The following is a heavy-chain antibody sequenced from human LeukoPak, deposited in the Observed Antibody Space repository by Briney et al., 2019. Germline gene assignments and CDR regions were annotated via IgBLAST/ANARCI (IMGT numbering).Heavy chain of an antibody. J-gene: IGHJ4*02. CDR2: IHYGGTT. V-gene: IGHV4-39*02. Sequence: SETLSLTCTVSGGSIGSGYYWAWIRQPPGKGLEWIGSIHYGGTTHYNPSLQSRVAISADTSKNQFALDLRSVTAADTAVYYCTRDIGDFVSDFWGQGTLVTVSS. CDR1: GGSIGSGYY. D-gene: IGHD2-21*02. CDR3: TRDIGDFVSDF.